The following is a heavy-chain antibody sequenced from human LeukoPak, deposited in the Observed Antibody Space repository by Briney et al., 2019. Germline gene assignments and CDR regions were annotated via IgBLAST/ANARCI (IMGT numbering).Heavy chain of an antibody. J-gene: IGHJ4*02. CDR1: GPTFSSYG. CDR2: ISASGGST. CDR3: AKGSPFSSSRNFDC. D-gene: IGHD6-13*01. Sequence: PGGSLRLSCAASGPTFSSYGMSWVRQAPRKWLEWVSCISASGGSTYYADSVKGRFTISRDNSKNTLYLQMNSLRAEDTAVYFCAKGSPFSSSRNFDCWGQGNLVTVSS. V-gene: IGHV3-23*01.